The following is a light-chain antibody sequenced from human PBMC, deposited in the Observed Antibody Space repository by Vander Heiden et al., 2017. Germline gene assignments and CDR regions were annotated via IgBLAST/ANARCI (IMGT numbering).Light chain of an antibody. V-gene: IGLV2-8*01. Sequence: QSALTQPLSASGSPRMSVTIPCTGASSDVPAYNLASWYQQNPGKAPELMIYAVSKRPSGVPDRFSGSKSGNTASLTVSGLQAEDEADYHCSSYAGSNNRVVFGGGTKLTVL. J-gene: IGLJ2*01. CDR1: SSDVPAYNL. CDR2: AVS. CDR3: SSYAGSNNRVV.